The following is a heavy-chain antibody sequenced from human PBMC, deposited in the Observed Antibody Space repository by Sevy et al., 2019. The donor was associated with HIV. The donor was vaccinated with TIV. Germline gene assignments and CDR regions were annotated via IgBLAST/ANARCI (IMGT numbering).Heavy chain of an antibody. CDR3: AKMQGGXYNXYXXXV. D-gene: IGHD1-26*01. J-gene: IGHJ6*04. CDR2: ISYDGSEK. CDR1: GFIFSTYG. V-gene: IGHV3-30*18. Sequence: GGSLRLSCAASGFIFSTYGIHWVRQAPGKGLEWVAVISYDGSEKYYADSVRGRFTISRDNSKNTLYLQMNSLRVEDTAIYYCAKMQGGXYNXYXXXVWGXXTTVTVSS.